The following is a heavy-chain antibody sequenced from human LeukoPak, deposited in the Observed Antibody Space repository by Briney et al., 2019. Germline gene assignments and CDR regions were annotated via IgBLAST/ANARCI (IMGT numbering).Heavy chain of an antibody. D-gene: IGHD6-19*01. CDR3: ARHASVDGNWPRPLDY. V-gene: IGHV4-39*01. CDR2: IYYSGST. J-gene: IGHJ4*02. Sequence: SETLSLTCTVSGGSISSSNYYWGWIRQPPGKGLEWIGNIYYSGSTYYKPSLKTRVTISVDTSKNQFSLKLTSVTAADTAVYYCARHASVDGNWPRPLDYWGQGSLLTVSS. CDR1: GGSISSSNYY.